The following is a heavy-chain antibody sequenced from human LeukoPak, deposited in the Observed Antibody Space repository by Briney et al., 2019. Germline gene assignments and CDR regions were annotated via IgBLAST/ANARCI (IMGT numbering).Heavy chain of an antibody. Sequence: AGGSLRLSCAASGFTFSSYAVSWVRQAPGKGLEWVSAISGSGGSTYYADSVKGRFTISRDNSKNTLYLQMNSLRAEDTAVYYCAKGMQLQPDAFDIWGQGTMVTVSS. V-gene: IGHV3-23*01. CDR3: AKGMQLQPDAFDI. J-gene: IGHJ3*02. CDR2: ISGSGGST. CDR1: GFTFSSYA. D-gene: IGHD5-18*01.